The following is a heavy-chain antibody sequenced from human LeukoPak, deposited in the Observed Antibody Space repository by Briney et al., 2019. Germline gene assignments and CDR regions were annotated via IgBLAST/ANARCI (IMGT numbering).Heavy chain of an antibody. J-gene: IGHJ4*02. Sequence: GGSLRLSCAASGFTFSSYEMNWVRQAPGKGLEWVSYISSSGSTIYYADSVKGRFTISRDNSKNTLYLQMSSLRAEDTAVYYCVKGVVGSWAHFNYWGQGTLVPVP. CDR2: ISSSGSTI. CDR3: VKGVVGSWAHFNY. V-gene: IGHV3-48*03. CDR1: GFTFSSYE. D-gene: IGHD2-15*01.